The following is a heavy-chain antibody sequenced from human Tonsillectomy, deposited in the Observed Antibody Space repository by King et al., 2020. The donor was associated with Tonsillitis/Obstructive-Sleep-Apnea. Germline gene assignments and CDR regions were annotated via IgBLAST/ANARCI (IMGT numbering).Heavy chain of an antibody. CDR2: ISYDGSHE. Sequence: VQLVESGGGVVQPGRSLRLSCAASGFTFSSYAMHWVRLAPGKGLEWVAVISYDGSHEYYGGGVRGRFTISRDNSKNTLYLQMNSLRGEDTAVYYCARVHQSYSESHSFDYWGQGTLVTVSS. J-gene: IGHJ4*02. V-gene: IGHV3-30*04. D-gene: IGHD1-26*01. CDR3: ARVHQSYSESHSFDY. CDR1: GFTFSSYA.